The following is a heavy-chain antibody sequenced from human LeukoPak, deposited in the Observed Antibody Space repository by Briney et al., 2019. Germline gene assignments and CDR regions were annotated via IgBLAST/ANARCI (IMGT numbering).Heavy chain of an antibody. D-gene: IGHD6-13*01. V-gene: IGHV6-1*01. CDR2: TYYRSRWYN. CDR3: ASGSSSWYAGWFDP. J-gene: IGHJ5*02. CDR1: GDSVSSNRAV. Sequence: SQTLSLTCDISGDSVSSNRAVWNWIRQSPSRGLEWLGRTYYRSRWYNDYAVSVKSRITINPDTSKNQFSLHLNSVTPQDTAVYYCASGSSSWYAGWFDPWGQGTLVTVSS.